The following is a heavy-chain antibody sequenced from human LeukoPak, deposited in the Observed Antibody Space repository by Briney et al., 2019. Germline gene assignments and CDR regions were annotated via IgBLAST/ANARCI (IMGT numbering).Heavy chain of an antibody. CDR1: GGSFSGYY. V-gene: IGHV4-34*01. Sequence: SETLSLTCAVYGGSFSGYYWSWIRQPPGKGLEWIGEINHSGSTNYNPSLKSRVTISVDTSKNQFSLKLSSVTAADTAVYYCARQSALPYYFDYWGQGTLVTVSS. CDR2: INHSGST. J-gene: IGHJ4*02. CDR3: ARQSALPYYFDY. D-gene: IGHD1-26*01.